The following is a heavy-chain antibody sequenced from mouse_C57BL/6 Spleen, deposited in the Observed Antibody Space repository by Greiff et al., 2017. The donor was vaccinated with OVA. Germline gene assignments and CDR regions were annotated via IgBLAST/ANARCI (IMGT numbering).Heavy chain of an antibody. Sequence: QVQLQQSGAELVRPGTSVKLSCKASGYTFTSYWMHWVKQRPGQGLEWIGVIDPSDSYTNYNQKFKGKATLTVDTSSSTAYMQLSSLTSEDSAVYYCARRRYDYDVFAYWGQGTLVTVSA. CDR1: GYTFTSYW. V-gene: IGHV1-59*01. D-gene: IGHD2-4*01. CDR3: ARRRYDYDVFAY. CDR2: IDPSDSYT. J-gene: IGHJ3*01.